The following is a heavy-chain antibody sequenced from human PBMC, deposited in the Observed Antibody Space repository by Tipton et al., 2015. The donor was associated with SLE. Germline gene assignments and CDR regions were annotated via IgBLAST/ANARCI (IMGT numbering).Heavy chain of an antibody. J-gene: IGHJ2*01. Sequence: SLRLSCAASGFTFNTYAMTWVRQPPGKGLEWVSTVSGGGGRTHYADSVKGRFTISRDNAENSLYLQMNSLRAGDTAVYYCARASTNSWFTDWYFDLWGRGTLVTVSS. CDR3: ARASTNSWFTDWYFDL. D-gene: IGHD6-13*01. CDR1: GFTFNTYA. V-gene: IGHV3-23*01. CDR2: VSGGGGRT.